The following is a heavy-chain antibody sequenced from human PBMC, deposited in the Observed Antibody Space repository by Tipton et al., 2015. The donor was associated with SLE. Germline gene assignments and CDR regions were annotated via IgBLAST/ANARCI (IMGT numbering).Heavy chain of an antibody. CDR2: INHSGST. Sequence: LRLSCAVYGGSFSGYYWSWIRQPPGKGLEWIGEINHSGSTNYNPSLKSRVTISIDTSKNQFSLKVNSVTAADTAVYYCARDGRGYYGDGLHYFDYWGQGTLVTVSS. J-gene: IGHJ4*02. CDR1: GGSFSGYY. V-gene: IGHV4-34*01. CDR3: ARDGRGYYGDGLHYFDY. D-gene: IGHD4-17*01.